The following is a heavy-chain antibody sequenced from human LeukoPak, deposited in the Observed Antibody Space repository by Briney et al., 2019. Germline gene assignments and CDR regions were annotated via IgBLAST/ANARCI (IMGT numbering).Heavy chain of an antibody. J-gene: IGHJ4*02. CDR2: IYHSGSP. CDR3: ARVRSSIVGAPRLYYFDY. V-gene: IGHV4-4*02. CDR1: GGSISSNNW. Sequence: SETLSLTCAVSGGSISSNNWWGWVRQPPGKGLEWIGEIYHSGSPNYNPSLKSRVTISVDKSRNHFSLNLSSVTAADTAVYYCARVRSSIVGAPRLYYFDYWGQGTLVTVSS. D-gene: IGHD1-26*01.